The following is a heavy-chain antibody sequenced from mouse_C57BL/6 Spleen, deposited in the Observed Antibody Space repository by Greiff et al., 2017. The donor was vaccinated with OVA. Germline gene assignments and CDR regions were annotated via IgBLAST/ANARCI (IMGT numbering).Heavy chain of an antibody. J-gene: IGHJ1*03. V-gene: IGHV5-4*01. CDR2: ISDGGSYT. CDR1: GFTFSSYA. D-gene: IGHD1-1*01. Sequence: EVQRVESGGDLVKPGGSLKLSCAASGFTFSSYAMSWVRQTPEKRLEWVATISDGGSYTYYPDNVKGRFTISRDNAKNNLYLQMSHLKSEDTAMYYCARDRELLRYFDVWGTGTTVTVSS. CDR3: ARDRELLRYFDV.